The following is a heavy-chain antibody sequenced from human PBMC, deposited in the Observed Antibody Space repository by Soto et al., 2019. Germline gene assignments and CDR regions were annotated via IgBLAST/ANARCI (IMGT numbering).Heavy chain of an antibody. CDR3: AREKSGGSYPINWFDP. CDR2: IIPIFGTA. V-gene: IGHV1-69*01. D-gene: IGHD2-15*01. Sequence: SVKVSCNASGGPFISYASSWVRQAPGQGLEWMGGIIPIFGTANYAQKFQGRVTITADESTSTAYMELSSLRSEDTAVYYCAREKSGGSYPINWFDPWGQGTLVTVSS. J-gene: IGHJ5*02. CDR1: GGPFISYA.